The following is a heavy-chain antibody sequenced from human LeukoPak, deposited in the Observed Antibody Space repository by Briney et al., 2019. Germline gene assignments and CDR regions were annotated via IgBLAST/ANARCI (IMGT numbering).Heavy chain of an antibody. V-gene: IGHV4-4*02. D-gene: IGHD2-15*01. CDR3: TTAPCLRGERGEHYKYGMDV. CDR2: IYHNGTH. J-gene: IGHJ6*02. Sequence: SWVRQSRGDWLEWNGEIYHNGTHNYSPSLKTRVPISADTLKNHFSLRLTSVTAADTAVYYCTTAPCLRGERGEHYKYGMDVWGQGTTVIVSS.